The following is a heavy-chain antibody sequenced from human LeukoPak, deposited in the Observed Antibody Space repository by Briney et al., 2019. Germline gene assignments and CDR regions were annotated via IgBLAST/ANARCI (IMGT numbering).Heavy chain of an antibody. J-gene: IGHJ6*03. CDR1: GFTFSSYG. Sequence: PGGSLRLSCAASGFTFSSYGMHWVRQAPGKGLEWVAFIRYDGSNKYYADSVKGRFTISRDNSKNTLYLQMNSLRAEDTAVYYCAKGLQNYYYYYYMDVWGKGTTVTISS. CDR3: AKGLQNYYYYYYMDV. CDR2: IRYDGSNK. V-gene: IGHV3-30*02.